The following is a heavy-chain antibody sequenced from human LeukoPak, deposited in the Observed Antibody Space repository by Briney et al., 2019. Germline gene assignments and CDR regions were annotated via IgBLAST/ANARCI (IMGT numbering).Heavy chain of an antibody. CDR2: IYTSGST. J-gene: IGHJ4*02. CDR3: ARDRLDSSGYYYYFDY. V-gene: IGHV4-61*02. D-gene: IGHD3-22*01. Sequence: SQTLSLTCTVSGGSISSGSYYWSWIRQPAGKGLEWIGRIYTSGSTNYNPSLKSRVTISVDTSKNQFSLKLSSVTAADTAVHYCARDRLDSSGYYYYFDYWGQGTLVTVSS. CDR1: GGSISSGSYY.